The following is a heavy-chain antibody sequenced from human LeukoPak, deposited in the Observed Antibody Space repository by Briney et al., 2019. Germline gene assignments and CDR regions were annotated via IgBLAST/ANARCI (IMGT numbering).Heavy chain of an antibody. CDR3: TTTDTYYYETDY. V-gene: IGHV3-15*01. CDR1: GFTFSNAW. CDR2: IKSKTDGGTT. D-gene: IGHD3-22*01. J-gene: IGHJ4*02. Sequence: PGGSLRLSCAASGFTFSNAWMSWVRQAPGKGLEWVGRIKSKTDGGTTDYAAPVKGRFTISRDDSKNTLYLQMNSLKTEDTAVYYCTTTDTYYYETDYWGQGTLVTVSS.